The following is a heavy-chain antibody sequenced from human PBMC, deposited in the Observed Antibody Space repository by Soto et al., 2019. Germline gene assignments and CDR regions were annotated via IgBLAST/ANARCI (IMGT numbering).Heavy chain of an antibody. D-gene: IGHD1-26*01. V-gene: IGHV3-30-3*01. CDR2: ISYDGSNK. J-gene: IGHJ4*02. CDR1: GFTFSSCA. Sequence: QVQLVESGGGVVQPGRSLRLSCAASGFTFSSCAMHWVRQAPGKGLEWVAVISYDGSNKYYADSVQGRFTISRDNAKNTLYLHMNSLRAEDTAVYYCARDSMGATRLLDYWGQGTLVTVSS. CDR3: ARDSMGATRLLDY.